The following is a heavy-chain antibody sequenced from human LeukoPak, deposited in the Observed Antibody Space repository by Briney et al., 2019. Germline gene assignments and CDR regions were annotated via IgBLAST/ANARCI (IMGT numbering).Heavy chain of an antibody. Sequence: SVKVSCKASGYTFTSYAMHWVRQAPGQGLEWMGGIIPIFGTANYAQKFQGRVTITTDESTSTAYMELSSLRSEDTAVYYCARDRVVGATHYYYMDVWGKGTTVTVSS. CDR3: ARDRVVGATHYYYMDV. CDR1: GYTFTSYA. D-gene: IGHD1-26*01. CDR2: IIPIFGTA. V-gene: IGHV1-69*05. J-gene: IGHJ6*03.